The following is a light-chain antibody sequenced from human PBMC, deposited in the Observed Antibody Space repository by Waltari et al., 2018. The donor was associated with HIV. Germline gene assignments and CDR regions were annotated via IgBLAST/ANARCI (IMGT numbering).Light chain of an antibody. Sequence: PGQSITISCTGTSSDVGGSNYVSWYQRQPGKAPKLMIYDVNNRPSGVSNRFSGSKSGNTASLTISGLQAEDEADYYCSSYTSSSTRVFGGGTKVTVL. CDR2: DVN. CDR3: SSYTSSSTRV. J-gene: IGLJ3*02. V-gene: IGLV2-14*03. CDR1: SSDVGGSNY.